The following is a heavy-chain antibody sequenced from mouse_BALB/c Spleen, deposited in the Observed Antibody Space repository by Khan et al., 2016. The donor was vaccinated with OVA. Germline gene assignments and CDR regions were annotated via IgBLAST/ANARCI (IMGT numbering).Heavy chain of an antibody. J-gene: IGHJ3*01. CDR1: GFTFSAYG. CDR3: ASHLTGSFAY. V-gene: IGHV5-6*01. Sequence: VELVESGGDLVRPGGSLKLSCAASGFTFSAYGMSWVRQSPDKRLEWVATISSDGSYTYYPDSLKGRFTFSRDNAKSTLYLQMRSLKSEDTAMYYCASHLTGSFAYWGQGTLVTVSA. CDR2: ISSDGSYT. D-gene: IGHD4-1*01.